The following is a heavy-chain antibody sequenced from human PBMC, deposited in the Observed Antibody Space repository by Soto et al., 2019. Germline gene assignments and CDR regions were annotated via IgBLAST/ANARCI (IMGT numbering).Heavy chain of an antibody. CDR1: GGSISSYY. Sequence: ASETLSLTCTVSGGSISSYYWSWIRQPPGKGLEWIGYIYYSGSTNYNPSLKSRVTISVDTSKNQFSLKLSSVTAADTAVYYCARLATYMVVEVAANEDGAYDIWSQGKMVTGSS. V-gene: IGHV4-59*01. D-gene: IGHD2-15*01. CDR2: IYYSGST. CDR3: ARLATYMVVEVAANEDGAYDI. J-gene: IGHJ3*02.